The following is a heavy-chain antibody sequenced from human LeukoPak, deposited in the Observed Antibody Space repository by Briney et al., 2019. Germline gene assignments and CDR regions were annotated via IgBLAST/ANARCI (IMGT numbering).Heavy chain of an antibody. V-gene: IGHV4-34*01. CDR2: INHSGST. D-gene: IGHD2-15*01. CDR1: GGSFSGYY. Sequence: SETLSLTCAVYGGSFSGYYWSWIRQPPGKGLEWIGEINHSGSTNYNPSLKSRVTISVDTSKHQFSLKLSSVTAADTAVYYCARGNYCSGGSCYLNWFDPWGQGTLVTVSS. CDR3: ARGNYCSGGSCYLNWFDP. J-gene: IGHJ5*02.